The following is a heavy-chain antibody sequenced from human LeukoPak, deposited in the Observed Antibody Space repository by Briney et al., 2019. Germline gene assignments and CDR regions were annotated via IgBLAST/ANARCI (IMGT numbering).Heavy chain of an antibody. CDR3: ARSYTDYYDSSGLDF. D-gene: IGHD3-22*01. V-gene: IGHV4-38-2*02. Sequence: SETLSLTCTVSGYSISSGYYWGWIRQPPGKGLEWIGHIYTSGSTKYNPSLKSRVTISVDTSKNQFSLRLSSVTAADTAVYYCARSYTDYYDSSGLDFWGQGTLVTVSS. J-gene: IGHJ4*02. CDR2: IYTSGST. CDR1: GYSISSGYY.